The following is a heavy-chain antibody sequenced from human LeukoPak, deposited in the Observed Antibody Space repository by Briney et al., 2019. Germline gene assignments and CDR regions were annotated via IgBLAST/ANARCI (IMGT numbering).Heavy chain of an antibody. J-gene: IGHJ4*02. CDR3: ARDNYDSSGYWYY. CDR1: GSTFSSYA. Sequence: GGSLRLSCAASGSTFSSYAMHWVRQAPGKGLEWVAVISYDGSNKYYADSVKGRFTISRDNSKNTLYLQMNSLRAEDTAVYYCARDNYDSSGYWYYWGQGTLVTVSS. D-gene: IGHD3-22*01. CDR2: ISYDGSNK. V-gene: IGHV3-30-3*01.